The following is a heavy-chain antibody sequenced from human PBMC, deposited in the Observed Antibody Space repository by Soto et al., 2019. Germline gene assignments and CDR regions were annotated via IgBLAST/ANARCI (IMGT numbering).Heavy chain of an antibody. D-gene: IGHD2-15*01. CDR3: ARDDDGVVAATPYVHYGMDV. CDR2: IIPIFGTA. Sequence: QVQLVQSGAEVKKPGSSVKVSCKASGGTFSSYAISWVRQAPGQGLEWMGGIIPIFGTANYAQKFQGRVTITADESTSTAYMELSSLRSEDTAVYYCARDDDGVVAATPYVHYGMDVWGQGTTVTVSS. V-gene: IGHV1-69*01. CDR1: GGTFSSYA. J-gene: IGHJ6*02.